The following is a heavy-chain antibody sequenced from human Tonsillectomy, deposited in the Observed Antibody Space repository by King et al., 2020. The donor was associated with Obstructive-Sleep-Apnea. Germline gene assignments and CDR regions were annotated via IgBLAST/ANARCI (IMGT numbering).Heavy chain of an antibody. J-gene: IGHJ4*02. CDR3: ARDEAGTPMNFDY. Sequence: QLQESGPGLVKPSETLSLTCTVSGVSVTSDDYYWSWVRQPPGKGLEWIGYMFYGGYTNYNPSLKSRVTISIDTSRNQFSLRMSSVTAANTAVYYCARDEAGTPMNFDYWGQGTLVTVSS. D-gene: IGHD5-18*01. V-gene: IGHV4-61*08. CDR1: GVSVTSDDYY. CDR2: MFYGGYT.